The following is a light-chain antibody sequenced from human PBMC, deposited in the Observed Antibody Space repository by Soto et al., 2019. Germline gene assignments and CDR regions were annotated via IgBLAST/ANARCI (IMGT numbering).Light chain of an antibody. CDR1: SSDVGGYNY. CDR2: EVS. Sequence: SVLTQPASVSGSPGQSITISCTGTSSDVGGYNYVSWYQQHPGKAPKLIIYEVSYRPSGVSNRFSGSKSGDTASLTISGLQAEDEADYYCSSFTNTITRYAFGTGTKVTVL. CDR3: SSFTNTITRYA. J-gene: IGLJ1*01. V-gene: IGLV2-14*01.